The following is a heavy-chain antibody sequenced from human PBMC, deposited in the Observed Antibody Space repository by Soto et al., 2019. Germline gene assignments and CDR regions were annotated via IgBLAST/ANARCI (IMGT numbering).Heavy chain of an antibody. D-gene: IGHD3-10*01. Sequence: PGGSLRLSCAASGFTLSSYVMSWVRQTPGKGLEWVSSISANGGSTYYADSVKGRFTISRDNSENTLYLQMSSLRADDTAVYYCSKGSYGSETYYTRAKGNWFDPWGQGTLVTVSS. CDR3: SKGSYGSETYYTRAKGNWFDP. V-gene: IGHV3-23*01. CDR2: ISANGGST. J-gene: IGHJ5*02. CDR1: GFTLSSYV.